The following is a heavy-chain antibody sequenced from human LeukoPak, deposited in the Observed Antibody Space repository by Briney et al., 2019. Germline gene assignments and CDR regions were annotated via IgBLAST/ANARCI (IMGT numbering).Heavy chain of an antibody. V-gene: IGHV4-59*01. Sequence: SPSETLSPTCTVSGGSISSYYWSWIRQPPGKGLEWIGYIYYSGSTNYNPSLKSRVTISVDTSKNQFSLKLSSVTAADTAVYYCARDYSSTSHYYYYGMDVWGQGTTVTVSS. J-gene: IGHJ6*02. CDR3: ARDYSSTSHYYYYGMDV. CDR2: IYYSGST. CDR1: GGSISSYY. D-gene: IGHD2-2*01.